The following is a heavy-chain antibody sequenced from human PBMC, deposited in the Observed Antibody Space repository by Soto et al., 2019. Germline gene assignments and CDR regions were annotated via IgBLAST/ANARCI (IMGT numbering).Heavy chain of an antibody. Sequence: GESLKISCKGSGYSFTSYWIGWVRQMPGKGLEWMGIIYPGDSDTRYSPPFQGQVTISADKSISTAYLQWSSLKASDTAMYYCARQRYSSSWYIYYGMDVWGQGTTVTVSS. CDR3: ARQRYSSSWYIYYGMDV. CDR1: GYSFTSYW. CDR2: IYPGDSDT. D-gene: IGHD6-13*01. V-gene: IGHV5-51*01. J-gene: IGHJ6*02.